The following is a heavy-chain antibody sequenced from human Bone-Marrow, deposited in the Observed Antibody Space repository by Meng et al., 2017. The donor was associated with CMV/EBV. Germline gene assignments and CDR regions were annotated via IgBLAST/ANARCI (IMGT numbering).Heavy chain of an antibody. CDR1: GGSISSYY. Sequence: GQRQGSGPGMLHPPETLSLTCTVAGGSISSYYWSWIRQPAGKGLERIGRIYPSGSTNYNPSLKSRVTMSVDTSKNQFSLKLSSVTAADTAVYYCASELGGGDYAYWGQGTLVTVSS. CDR3: ASELGGGDYAY. J-gene: IGHJ4*02. CDR2: IYPSGST. V-gene: IGHV4-4*07. D-gene: IGHD4-17*01.